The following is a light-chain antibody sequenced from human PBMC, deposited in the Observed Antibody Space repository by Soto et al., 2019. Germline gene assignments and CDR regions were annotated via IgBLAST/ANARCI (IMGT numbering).Light chain of an antibody. V-gene: IGKV1-39*01. CDR3: QQSYSTPYT. CDR2: AAS. CDR1: QSINNN. Sequence: DIQMTQSPSSLSASVGDRVTISCRASQSINNNLKWYQQKPGKAPKLLICAASSLQSGVPSRFGGSGSGTDFTLTISSLQPEDFATYSCQQSYSTPYTFGQGTKLEIK. J-gene: IGKJ2*01.